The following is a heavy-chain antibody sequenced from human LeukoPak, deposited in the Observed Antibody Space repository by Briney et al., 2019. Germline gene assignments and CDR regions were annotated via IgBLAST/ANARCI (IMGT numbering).Heavy chain of an antibody. Sequence: PSETLSLTCTVSGYSISSGYYWGWIRQPPGKGLEWIGSIYHSGNTYYSPSLKSRVTISVDTSKNQFSLKLSSVTAADTAVYYCARDRGVAYCSGGSCLTPPYDYWGQGTLVTVSS. V-gene: IGHV4-38-2*02. CDR3: ARDRGVAYCSGGSCLTPPYDY. CDR2: IYHSGNT. CDR1: GYSISSGYY. D-gene: IGHD2-15*01. J-gene: IGHJ4*02.